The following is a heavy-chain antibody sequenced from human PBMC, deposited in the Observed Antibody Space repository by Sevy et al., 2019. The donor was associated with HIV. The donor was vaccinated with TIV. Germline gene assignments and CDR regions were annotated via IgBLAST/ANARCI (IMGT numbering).Heavy chain of an antibody. CDR1: GCTFSSYA. Sequence: ASVKVSCKASGCTFSSYAISWVRQAPGQGLEWMGGIIPIFGTANYAQKFQGRVTITAKESTSTAYMELSSLRSEDTAVYYCGKDPTTEYRGYGPYYYFSMDVWGQGTTVTVSS. D-gene: IGHD5-12*01. J-gene: IGHJ6*02. CDR2: IIPIFGTA. CDR3: GKDPTTEYRGYGPYYYFSMDV. V-gene: IGHV1-69*13.